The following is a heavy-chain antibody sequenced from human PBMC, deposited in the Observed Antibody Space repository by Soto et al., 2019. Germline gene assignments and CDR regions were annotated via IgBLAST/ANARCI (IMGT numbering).Heavy chain of an antibody. J-gene: IGHJ4*02. Sequence: SGGSLRLSCAASGFTFSDYYMSWIRQAPGKGLEWVSYISSSSSYTNYADSVKGRFTISRDNAKNSLYLQMNSLRAEDTAVYYCASCGYSGYAKADYWGQGTLVTVSS. CDR2: ISSSSSYT. CDR3: ASCGYSGYAKADY. CDR1: GFTFSDYY. D-gene: IGHD5-12*01. V-gene: IGHV3-11*06.